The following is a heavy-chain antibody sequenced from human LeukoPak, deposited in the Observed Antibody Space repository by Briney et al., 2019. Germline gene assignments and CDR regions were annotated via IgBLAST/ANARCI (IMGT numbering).Heavy chain of an antibody. D-gene: IGHD1-26*01. CDR1: GFXFSSYG. J-gene: IGHJ3*02. Sequence: PGGTLRLSCAASGFXFSSYGLHWVRQAPGKGLEWVGIIWYDGSNKYYADSVKGRCTISRDNSKNTLYLQMNSLRAEDTAVYYCAREGWELLGAFDIWGQGKMVTVSS. CDR3: AREGWELLGAFDI. V-gene: IGHV3-33*01. CDR2: IWYDGSNK.